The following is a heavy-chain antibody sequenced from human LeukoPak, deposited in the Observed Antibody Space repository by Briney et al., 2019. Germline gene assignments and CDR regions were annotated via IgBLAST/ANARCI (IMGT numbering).Heavy chain of an antibody. V-gene: IGHV3-9*01. CDR1: GFTFDDYA. CDR2: ISWNSGSI. D-gene: IGHD5-18*01. CDR3: AKATAMVGYYGMDV. J-gene: IGHJ6*02. Sequence: GGSLRLSCAASGFTFDDYAMHWVRHAPGKGLEWVSGISWNSGSIGYADSVKGRFTISRDNAKNSLYLQMNSLGAEGTALYYCAKATAMVGYYGMDVWGQGTTVTVSS.